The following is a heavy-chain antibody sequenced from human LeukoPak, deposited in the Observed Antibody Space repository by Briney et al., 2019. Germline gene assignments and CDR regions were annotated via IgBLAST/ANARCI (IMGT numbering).Heavy chain of an antibody. Sequence: GASVNVSCKASGSTFSSYAISWVRQAPGQGLEWMGGIIPIFGTANYAQKFQGRVTITADESTSTAYMEQSSLRSEDTAVYYCARRTEGRPEYFDYWGQGTLVTVSS. CDR2: IIPIFGTA. D-gene: IGHD1-1*01. CDR3: ARRTEGRPEYFDY. V-gene: IGHV1-69*13. J-gene: IGHJ4*02. CDR1: GSTFSSYA.